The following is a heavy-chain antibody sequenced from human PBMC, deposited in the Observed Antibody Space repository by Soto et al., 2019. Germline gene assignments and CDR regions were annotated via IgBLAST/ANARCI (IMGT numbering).Heavy chain of an antibody. Sequence: SETLSLTCAVYGGSFSGYYWSWIRQPPGKGLEWIGEINHSGSTNYNPSLKSRVTISVDTSKNQFSLKLSSVTAADTAVYYCARGGPYCGGDCYSYNWFDPWGQGTLVTVSS. J-gene: IGHJ5*02. CDR2: INHSGST. V-gene: IGHV4-34*01. D-gene: IGHD2-21*02. CDR3: ARGGPYCGGDCYSYNWFDP. CDR1: GGSFSGYY.